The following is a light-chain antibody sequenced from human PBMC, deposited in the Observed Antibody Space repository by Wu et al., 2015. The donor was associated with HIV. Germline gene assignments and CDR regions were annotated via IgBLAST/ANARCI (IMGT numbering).Light chain of an antibody. CDR3: QQYGNSPIT. V-gene: IGKV3D-15*01. J-gene: IGKJ5*01. Sequence: EIVMTQSPATLSVSPGERATLSCRASQSVSSDLAWYQQKPGQAPRLLISETSTRAAGVPDRFGGSGSATDFTLTIGRLESEDFAIYFCQQYGNSPITFGQGTRLEIQ. CDR1: QSVSSD. CDR2: ETS.